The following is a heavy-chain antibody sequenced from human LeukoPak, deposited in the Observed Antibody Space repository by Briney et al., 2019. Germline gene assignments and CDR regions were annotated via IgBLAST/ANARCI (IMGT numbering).Heavy chain of an antibody. V-gene: IGHV3-30*18. CDR2: ISYEGNRQ. D-gene: IGHD1-1*01. Sequence: GGSLRLFCGASGFTFWSYVMQWVRQATGRAVEWVAAISYEGNRQQYGAPVKGRLTISRDNSKITVYAQINTLTPDDGAILYCAKPEPTLTTSAVLNNWGQRSLVTASS. CDR1: GFTFWSYV. J-gene: IGHJ4*02. CDR3: AKPEPTLTTSAVLNN.